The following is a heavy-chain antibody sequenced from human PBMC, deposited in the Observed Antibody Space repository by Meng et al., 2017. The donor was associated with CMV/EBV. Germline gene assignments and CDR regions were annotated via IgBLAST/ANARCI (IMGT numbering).Heavy chain of an antibody. CDR1: GFTFSSYA. CDR2: IYSGGSST. V-gene: IGHV3-23*03. D-gene: IGHD5-18*01. J-gene: IGHJ4*02. CDR3: AKGGEGYSYGYDY. Sequence: GESLKISCAASGFTFSSYAISWVRQAPGKGLEWVSVIYSGGSSTYYADSVKGRFTISRDNSKNTLYLQMNSLRAEDPAVYYWAKGGEGYSYGYDYWGQGTLVTVSS.